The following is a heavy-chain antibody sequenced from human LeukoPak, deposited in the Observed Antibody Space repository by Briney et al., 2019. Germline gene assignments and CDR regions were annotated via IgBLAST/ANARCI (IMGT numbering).Heavy chain of an antibody. V-gene: IGHV3-21*01. CDR1: GFTFSGYS. D-gene: IGHD4-23*01. CDR2: ITSSSSYI. J-gene: IGHJ5*02. CDR3: ARCGGGNPRWFDP. Sequence: GGSLRLSCAASGFTFSGYSMNWVRQAPGKGLEWVSSITSSSSYIYYSDSVKGRFTISRDNAKNSMYLQMSSLRAEDTAVYYCARCGGGNPRWFDPWGQGTLVTVSS.